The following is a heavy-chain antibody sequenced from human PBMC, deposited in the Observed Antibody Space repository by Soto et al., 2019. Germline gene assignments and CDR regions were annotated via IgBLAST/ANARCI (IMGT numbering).Heavy chain of an antibody. Sequence: QVQLQQWGAGPLRPLETLSLTCGVSGGSFSCYYWAWIRQSPGKGLEWIGEINDRGSINYNPSLKSRFRSSVDPSKHNYSLNLRSVTAADTAVYYCARESHDILTGPPWVWYFDLWGRGTLVTVSS. D-gene: IGHD3-9*01. CDR3: ARESHDILTGPPWVWYFDL. CDR2: INDRGSI. CDR1: GGSFSCYY. V-gene: IGHV4-34*01. J-gene: IGHJ2*01.